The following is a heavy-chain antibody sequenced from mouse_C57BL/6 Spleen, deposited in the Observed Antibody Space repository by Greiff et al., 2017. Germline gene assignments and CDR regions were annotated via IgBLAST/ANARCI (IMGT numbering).Heavy chain of an antibody. CDR2: INYDGSST. J-gene: IGHJ3*01. CDR1: GFTFSDYY. V-gene: IGHV5-16*01. Sequence: EVQVVESEGGLVQPGSSMKLSCTASGFTFSDYYMAWVRQVPEKGLEWVANINYDGSSTYYLDSLKGRFIISGDNAKNILYLQMSSLKSEDTATYYCARDSGEFAYWGQGTLVTVSA. CDR3: ARDSGEFAY.